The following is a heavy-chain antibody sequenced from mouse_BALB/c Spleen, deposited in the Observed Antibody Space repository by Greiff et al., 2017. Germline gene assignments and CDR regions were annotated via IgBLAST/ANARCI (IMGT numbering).Heavy chain of an antibody. CDR1: GFTFSSYG. V-gene: IGHV5-6-3*01. D-gene: IGHD3-2*02. Sequence: EVQLVESGGGLVQPGGSLKLSCAASGFTFSSYGMSWVRQTPDKRLELVATINSNGGSTYYPDSVKGRFTISRDNAKNTLYLQMSSLKSEDTAMYYCARDLGFYYYAMDYWGQGPSVTASS. J-gene: IGHJ4*01. CDR3: ARDLGFYYYAMDY. CDR2: INSNGGST.